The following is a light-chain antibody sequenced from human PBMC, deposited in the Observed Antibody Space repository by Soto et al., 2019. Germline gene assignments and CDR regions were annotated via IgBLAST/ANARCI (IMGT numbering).Light chain of an antibody. CDR1: SSDVGGYNY. CDR2: EVS. Sequence: QSALTQPASVSGSHGQSITISCTGTSSDVGGYNYVSWYQQHPGKAPKLMIYEVSNRPSGVSNRFSGSKSGNTASLTISGLQAEDEADYYCSSYTSSSNVFGTGTKLTVL. J-gene: IGLJ1*01. CDR3: SSYTSSSNV. V-gene: IGLV2-14*01.